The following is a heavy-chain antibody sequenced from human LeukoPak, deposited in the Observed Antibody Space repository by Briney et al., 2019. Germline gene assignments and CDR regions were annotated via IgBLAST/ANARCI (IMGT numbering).Heavy chain of an antibody. D-gene: IGHD6-13*01. CDR2: IGTAGEI. J-gene: IGHJ2*01. CDR1: GFSFNSYA. Sequence: GGSLRLSCAGSGFSFNSYAMSWVRQATGKGLEWVSGIGTAGEIYYPGSVKGRFTISRENAKNSLYLQMNSLRAGDTAVYYCARAAYSSTWYSRYFDLWGRGTLVTVSS. V-gene: IGHV3-13*01. CDR3: ARAAYSSTWYSRYFDL.